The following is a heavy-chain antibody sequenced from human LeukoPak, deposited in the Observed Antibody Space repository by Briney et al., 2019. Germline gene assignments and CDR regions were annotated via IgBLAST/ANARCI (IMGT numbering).Heavy chain of an antibody. CDR3: ARDSHRQDSSGYYWFDY. CDR1: GGSISSGDYD. CDR2: IYYSGST. Sequence: PSQTLSLTRTVSGGSISSGDYDWSWIRQPPGKGLEWIGYIYYSGSTYYNPSLKSRVTISVDTSKNQFSLKLSSVTAADTAVYYCARDSHRQDSSGYYWFDYWGQGTLVTVSS. J-gene: IGHJ4*02. D-gene: IGHD3-22*01. V-gene: IGHV4-30-4*08.